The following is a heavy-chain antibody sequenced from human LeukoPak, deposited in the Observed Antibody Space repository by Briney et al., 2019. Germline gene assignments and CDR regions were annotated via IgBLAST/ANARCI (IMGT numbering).Heavy chain of an antibody. J-gene: IGHJ4*02. Sequence: PGGSLSLYCAGSGFTFSNYAMNWVRQAPGKGLEWVSSISSSSSYIYYADSVKGRFTISRDNAKNSLYLQMNSLRAEDTAVYYCAREAGSSSWTYDYWGQGTLVTVSS. V-gene: IGHV3-21*01. CDR2: ISSSSSYI. D-gene: IGHD6-13*01. CDR1: GFTFSNYA. CDR3: AREAGSSSWTYDY.